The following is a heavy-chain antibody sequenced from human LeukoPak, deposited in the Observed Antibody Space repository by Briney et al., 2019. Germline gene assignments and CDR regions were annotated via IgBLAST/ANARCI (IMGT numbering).Heavy chain of an antibody. V-gene: IGHV7-4-1*02. Sequence: GASVKVSCKASGYSFTNFGITWVRQAPGQGLEWMGWINTNTGNPTYAQGFTGRFVFSLDTSASTAYLQISSLKAEDTAVYYCARVGRYSSSDYYMDVWGKGTTVTVSS. CDR3: ARVGRYSSSDYYMDV. J-gene: IGHJ6*03. D-gene: IGHD6-6*01. CDR1: GYSFTNFG. CDR2: INTNTGNP.